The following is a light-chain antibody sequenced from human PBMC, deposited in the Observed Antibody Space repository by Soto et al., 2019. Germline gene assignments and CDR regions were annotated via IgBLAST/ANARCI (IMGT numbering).Light chain of an antibody. J-gene: IGLJ1*01. V-gene: IGLV2-11*01. CDR1: TSDVGGYNY. Sequence: QSALTQPPSVSGSPGQSVTISCTGTTSDVGGYNYVSWYQHHPGKAPKLMIYDVNKRPSGVPDRFSGSKSGNTASLTISGLQAEDESDYYCCSYAGSYTYVFGTGTKATVL. CDR3: CSYAGSYTYV. CDR2: DVN.